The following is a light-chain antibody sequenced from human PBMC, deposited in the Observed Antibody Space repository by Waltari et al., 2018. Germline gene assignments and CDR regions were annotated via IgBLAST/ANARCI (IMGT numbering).Light chain of an antibody. Sequence: EIVLTQSPATLSSSPGESANLSCSASQSVSTFLAWSQQKPGQAPRLLIYDASNRATGIPARFSGRGSGTDFTLTISSLEPEDSAVYYCQQRSNWPPSTFGQGTRLEIK. J-gene: IGKJ5*01. CDR3: QQRSNWPPST. CDR1: QSVSTF. CDR2: DAS. V-gene: IGKV3-11*01.